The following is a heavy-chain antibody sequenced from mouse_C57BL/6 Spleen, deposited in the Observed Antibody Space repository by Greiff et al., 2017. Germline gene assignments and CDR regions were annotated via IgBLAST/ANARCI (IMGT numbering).Heavy chain of an antibody. CDR2: IWSDGST. Sequence: VQLQESGPGLVAPSQSLSISCTVSGFSLTSYGVPWVRQPPGKGLEWLVVIWSDGSTTYNSALKSRLSITKDNSKSQVFLKMNSLQSDDTAMYYCARHEDYDCSYDYYAMDYWGQGTSVTVSS. J-gene: IGHJ4*01. D-gene: IGHD1-1*01. V-gene: IGHV2-6-1*01. CDR1: GFSLTSYG. CDR3: ARHEDYDCSYDYYAMDY.